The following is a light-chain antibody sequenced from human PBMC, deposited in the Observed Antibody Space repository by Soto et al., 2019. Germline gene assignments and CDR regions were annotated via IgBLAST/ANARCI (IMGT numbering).Light chain of an antibody. CDR2: GAS. Sequence: AIQMTQSPSSLYASVGDRVTITCRASQGIRTELGWYQQKPGKAPRLLIYGASTLQGGVPSRFSGSGSGTDFTLTISSLQPEEFATCYCLQDNSYPRTFGQGTKVEIK. V-gene: IGKV1-6*01. CDR3: LQDNSYPRT. CDR1: QGIRTE. J-gene: IGKJ1*01.